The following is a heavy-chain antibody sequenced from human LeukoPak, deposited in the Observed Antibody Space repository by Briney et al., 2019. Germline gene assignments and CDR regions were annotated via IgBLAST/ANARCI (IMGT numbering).Heavy chain of an antibody. D-gene: IGHD6-13*01. Sequence: PSETLSLTCTVSGGSISRYYWSWIRQPPGKGLEWIGYIYSSGSTNHNPSLKSRVTISVDTSKNQFSLKLSSVTAADTAVYYCARGAAATYWGRGTLVTVSS. J-gene: IGHJ4*02. CDR3: ARGAAATY. V-gene: IGHV4-59*01. CDR2: IYSSGST. CDR1: GGSISRYY.